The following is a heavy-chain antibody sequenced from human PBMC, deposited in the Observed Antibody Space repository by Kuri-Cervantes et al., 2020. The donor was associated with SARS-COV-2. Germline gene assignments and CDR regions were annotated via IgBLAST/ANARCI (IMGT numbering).Heavy chain of an antibody. Sequence: ASVKVSCKASGGTFSSYALSWVRQAPGQGLEWMGWINPNSGGTNYAQKFQGRVTMTRDTSISTAYMELSRLRSDDTAVYYCAKQYYDFWSGYSRYYYYMDVWGKGTTVTVSS. V-gene: IGHV1-2*02. CDR2: INPNSGGT. J-gene: IGHJ6*03. CDR3: AKQYYDFWSGYSRYYYYMDV. D-gene: IGHD3-3*01. CDR1: GGTFSSYA.